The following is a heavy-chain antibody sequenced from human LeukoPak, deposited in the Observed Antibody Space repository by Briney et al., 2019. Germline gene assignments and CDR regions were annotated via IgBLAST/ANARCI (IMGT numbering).Heavy chain of an antibody. Sequence: GGSLRLSCAASGFTVSSNYMSWVRQASGKGLEWVSVIYSGGSTYYADSVKGRFTISRDNSKNTLYLQMNSLRAEDTAVYYCARVGVSSSAVALDYWGQGALVTVSS. J-gene: IGHJ4*02. CDR2: IYSGGST. CDR3: ARVGVSSSAVALDY. D-gene: IGHD6-6*01. V-gene: IGHV3-53*05. CDR1: GFTVSSNY.